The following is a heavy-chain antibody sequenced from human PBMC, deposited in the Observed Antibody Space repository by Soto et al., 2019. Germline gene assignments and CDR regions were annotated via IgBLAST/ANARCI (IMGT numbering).Heavy chain of an antibody. Sequence: PGGSLRLSCAASGFTFDDYAMHWVRQAPGKGLEWVSGISWNSGSIGYADSVKGRFTISRDNAKNSLYLQMDSLRAEDTALYYCAKGPYSSGWQTYFDYWGQGTLVTVSS. V-gene: IGHV3-9*01. D-gene: IGHD6-19*01. CDR3: AKGPYSSGWQTYFDY. CDR1: GFTFDDYA. CDR2: ISWNSGSI. J-gene: IGHJ4*02.